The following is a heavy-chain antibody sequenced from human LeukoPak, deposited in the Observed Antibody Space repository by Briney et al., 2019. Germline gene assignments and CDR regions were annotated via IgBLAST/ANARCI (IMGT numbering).Heavy chain of an antibody. V-gene: IGHV4-4*02. CDR2: IHHSGST. CDR3: ARQYSSSWDY. CDR1: GDSISSTTW. D-gene: IGHD6-13*01. J-gene: IGHJ4*02. Sequence: SETLSLTCSVSGDSISSTTWWNWVRQPPGKGLEWIGEIHHSGSTNSNPSLESRVTKSVDTSKNQFSLKLSSVTAADTAVYYCARQYSSSWDYWGQGTLVTVSS.